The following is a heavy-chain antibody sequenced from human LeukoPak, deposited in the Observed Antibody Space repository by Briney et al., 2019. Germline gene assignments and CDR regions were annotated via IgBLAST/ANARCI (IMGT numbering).Heavy chain of an antibody. CDR2: SIPIFGTA. CDR3: ARDASVRGVMGSPGLTDY. D-gene: IGHD3-10*01. V-gene: IGHV1-69*01. J-gene: IGHJ4*02. Sequence: SVKVSCKASGGTFSSYAISWVRQAPGQGLEWMGGSIPIFGTANYAQKFQGRVTITADESTSTAYMELSSLRSEETAVYYCARDASVRGVMGSPGLTDYWGQGTLVTVSS. CDR1: GGTFSSYA.